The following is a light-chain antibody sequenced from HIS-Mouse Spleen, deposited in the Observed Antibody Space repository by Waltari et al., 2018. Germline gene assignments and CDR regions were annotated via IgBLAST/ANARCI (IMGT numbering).Light chain of an antibody. CDR1: SSDLGSYNL. CDR3: CSYAGSSTWV. CDR2: EGS. V-gene: IGLV2-23*01. J-gene: IGLJ3*02. Sequence: QSALTQPASVSGSPGQSFTISCTGTSSDLGSYNLVSWYQQHPGKAPKLMVYEGSKRPSGVSNRFSGSKSGNTASLTISGLQAEDEADYYCCSYAGSSTWVFGGGTKLTVL.